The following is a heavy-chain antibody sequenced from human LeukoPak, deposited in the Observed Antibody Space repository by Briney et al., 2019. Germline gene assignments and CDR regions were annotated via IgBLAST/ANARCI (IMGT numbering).Heavy chain of an antibody. Sequence: GGSLRLSCVASGFTLDDYALHWLRQAPGKGLEWISLISGDGDNTYYADSVKGRFTISRDNSKNSLYLQMSSLRAEDTALYYCAKGVRSGTYYNCFDPWGQGTLVTVSS. J-gene: IGHJ5*02. CDR1: GFTLDDYA. CDR2: ISGDGDNT. D-gene: IGHD1-26*01. CDR3: AKGVRSGTYYNCFDP. V-gene: IGHV3-43*02.